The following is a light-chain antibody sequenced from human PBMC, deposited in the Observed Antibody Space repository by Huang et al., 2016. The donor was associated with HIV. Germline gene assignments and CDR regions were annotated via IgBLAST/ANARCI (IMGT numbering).Light chain of an antibody. CDR2: AAS. CDR3: QQSYSSIGT. Sequence: DIQMTQSPSSLSACVGDRGTITCRASQSINTYLNWDQQKQGKAPKLLSYAASSLQGGVPSRFSGSGSGTDFTLTISSLQPEDFATYYCQQSYSSIGTFGQGTRLEIK. V-gene: IGKV1-39*01. CDR1: QSINTY. J-gene: IGKJ2*01.